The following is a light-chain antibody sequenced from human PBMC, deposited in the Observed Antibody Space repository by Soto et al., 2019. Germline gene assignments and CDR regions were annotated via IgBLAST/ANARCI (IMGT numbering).Light chain of an antibody. J-gene: IGKJ4*01. CDR2: AAS. CDR1: QGISNY. Sequence: HLTPTPSSLSASVRDTVTIACLASQGISNYLAWYQQKPGKVPKLLIYAASTLQSGVPSRFSGSGSGTDFTLTISSLQPEDVATYYCQKYNSAPLTFGGGTKVDIK. V-gene: IGKV1-27*01. CDR3: QKYNSAPLT.